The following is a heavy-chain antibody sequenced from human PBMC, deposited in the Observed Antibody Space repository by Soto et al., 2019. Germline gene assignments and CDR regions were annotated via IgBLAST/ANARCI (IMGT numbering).Heavy chain of an antibody. D-gene: IGHD3-10*01. V-gene: IGHV3-30*18. Sequence: QVQLVESGGGVVQPGRSLRLSCAASGFTFSSYGMHWVRQAPGKGLEWVAVISYDGSNKYYADSGKGLFTIARDKSKNTLYMQMNSLRAEDTAVYYCAKDGWLGELRRIIDYWGQGTLVTVSS. CDR3: AKDGWLGELRRIIDY. CDR2: ISYDGSNK. CDR1: GFTFSSYG. J-gene: IGHJ4*02.